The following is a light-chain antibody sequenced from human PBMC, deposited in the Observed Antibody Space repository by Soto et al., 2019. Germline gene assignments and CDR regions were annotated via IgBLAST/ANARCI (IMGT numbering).Light chain of an antibody. V-gene: IGLV2-14*01. Sequence: QSALTQPASVSGSPGQSITIPCTGTSSDIGFYNYVSWYQQHPGKAPKLMIYDVSNRPSGISNRFSGSKSGNTASLTISGLQAEDEADYYCTSYTNSPSYVFGTGTKVTVL. CDR2: DVS. J-gene: IGLJ1*01. CDR1: SSDIGFYNY. CDR3: TSYTNSPSYV.